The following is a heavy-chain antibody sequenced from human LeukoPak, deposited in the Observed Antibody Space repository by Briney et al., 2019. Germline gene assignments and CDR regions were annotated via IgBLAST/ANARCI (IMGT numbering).Heavy chain of an antibody. V-gene: IGHV3-30-3*01. J-gene: IGHJ4*02. CDR1: GFTFSSYA. D-gene: IGHD6-25*01. Sequence: GGSLRLSCAASGFTFSSYAMHWVRQAPGKGLEWVAVISYDGSNKYYADSVKGRFTISRDNSKNTLYLQMNSLRAEDTAVYYCARESRYWGQGTLVTVSS. CDR3: ARESRY. CDR2: ISYDGSNK.